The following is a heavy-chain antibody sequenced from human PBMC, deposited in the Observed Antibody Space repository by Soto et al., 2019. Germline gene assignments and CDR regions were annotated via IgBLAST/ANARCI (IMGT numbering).Heavy chain of an antibody. V-gene: IGHV4-59*01. Sequence: PSETLSLTCTVSGGSISSYYWSGIRQPPGKGLEWIGYIYYSGSTNYNPSLKSRVTISVDTSKNQFSLKLSSVTAADTAVYYCARGGDWFDPWGQGTLVTVSS. CDR3: ARGGDWFDP. D-gene: IGHD3-16*01. CDR2: IYYSGST. CDR1: GGSISSYY. J-gene: IGHJ5*02.